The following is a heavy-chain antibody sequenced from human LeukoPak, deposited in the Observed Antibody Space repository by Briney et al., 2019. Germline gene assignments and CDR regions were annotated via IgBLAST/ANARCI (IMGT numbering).Heavy chain of an antibody. J-gene: IGHJ4*02. Sequence: PSETLTLTCTVSGGSISNNNYHWAWIPQPPGKGLECIGSSDYSERPYYNPSLKSRITTSENTNNNQSPLSLSPATASDTAVYYCARWRAAETGFDYWGQGTLVTVSS. V-gene: IGHV4-39*01. CDR2: SDYSERP. D-gene: IGHD1-1*01. CDR1: GGSISNNNYH. CDR3: ARWRAAETGFDY.